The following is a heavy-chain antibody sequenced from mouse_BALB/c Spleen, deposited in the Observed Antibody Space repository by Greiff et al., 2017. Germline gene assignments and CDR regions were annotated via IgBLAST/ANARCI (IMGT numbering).Heavy chain of an antibody. CDR3: ARVGRNYGSSYEAWFAY. CDR1: VFTFSSFG. Sequence: EVQRVESGGGLVQPGGSRKLSCAASVFTFSSFGMHWVRQAPEKGLEWVAYISSGSSTIYYADTVKGRFTISRDNPKNTLFLQMTSLRSEDTAMYYCARVGRNYGSSYEAWFAYWGQGTLVTVSA. CDR2: ISSGSSTI. D-gene: IGHD1-1*01. J-gene: IGHJ3*01. V-gene: IGHV5-17*02.